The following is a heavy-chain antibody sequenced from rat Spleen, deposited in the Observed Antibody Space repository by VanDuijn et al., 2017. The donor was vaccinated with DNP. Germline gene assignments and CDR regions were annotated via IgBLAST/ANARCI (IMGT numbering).Heavy chain of an antibody. Sequence: EVQLVESGGDLVQPGRSLKLSCVASGFTFSNYWMTWIRQVPGKGLEWVASITSSGGNTYYPDSVKGRFTISRDNTKNTLYLQMNSLRSEDTATYYCVRVNWVWIRGTGYYWYFDFWGPGTMVTVSS. CDR2: ITSSGGNT. V-gene: IGHV5-31*01. J-gene: IGHJ1*01. D-gene: IGHD4-3*01. CDR3: VRVNWVWIRGTGYYWYFDF. CDR1: GFTFSNYW.